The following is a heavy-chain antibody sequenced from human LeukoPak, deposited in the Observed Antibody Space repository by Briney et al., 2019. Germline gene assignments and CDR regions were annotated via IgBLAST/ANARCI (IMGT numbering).Heavy chain of an antibody. D-gene: IGHD6-13*01. V-gene: IGHV3-30-3*01. CDR1: GFTFSNYA. J-gene: IGHJ4*02. CDR3: AILGYSSSVFDC. Sequence: GGSLRLSCAASGFTFSNYAIHWVRQAPGKGLGWAALISKDGTNKYYPDSVKGRFTISRDNSKNTLYLQMNSLRAEDTAVYYCAILGYSSSVFDCWGQGTLVTVSS. CDR2: ISKDGTNK.